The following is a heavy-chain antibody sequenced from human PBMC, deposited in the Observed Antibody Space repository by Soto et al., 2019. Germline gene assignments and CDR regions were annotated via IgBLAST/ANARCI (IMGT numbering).Heavy chain of an antibody. Sequence: GGSLRLSCAASGFTFSSYGMHWVRQAPGKGLEWVAVIWYDGSNKYYADSVKGRFTISRDNSKNTLYLQMNSLRAEDTAVYYCARELHQLPYFDYWGQGTLVTVSS. CDR2: IWYDGSNK. CDR3: ARELHQLPYFDY. V-gene: IGHV3-33*01. J-gene: IGHJ4*02. D-gene: IGHD2-2*01. CDR1: GFTFSSYG.